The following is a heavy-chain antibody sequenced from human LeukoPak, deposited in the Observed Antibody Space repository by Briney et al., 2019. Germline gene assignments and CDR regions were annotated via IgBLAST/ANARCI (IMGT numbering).Heavy chain of an antibody. D-gene: IGHD3-3*01. CDR3: ARDFGYTIFGVVIGDDAFDI. Sequence: SETLSLTCTVSDGSIKNGTFYWSWIRQSPGKGLEWLGNIYYRGDSYYTPSLKSRVTMSVDTSKNQFSLKLSSVTAADTAVYYCARDFGYTIFGVVIGDDAFDIWGQGTMVTVSS. V-gene: IGHV4-39*07. J-gene: IGHJ3*02. CDR2: IYYRGDS. CDR1: DGSIKNGTFY.